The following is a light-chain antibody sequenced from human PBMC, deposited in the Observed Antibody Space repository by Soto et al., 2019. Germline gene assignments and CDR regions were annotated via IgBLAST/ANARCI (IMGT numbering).Light chain of an antibody. CDR2: WAS. J-gene: IGKJ4*02. V-gene: IGKV4-1*01. CDR3: QQYYSTPPT. Sequence: DIVMTQSPDSLAVSLGERATINCQSSQSVLYSSNNKNYLAWYQQKPGQPPKLLIYWASTRESGDPDRFSGSGSGTDFTLTISSLQAEDVAVYYCQQYYSTPPTFGGGTKVEIK. CDR1: QSVLYSSNNKNY.